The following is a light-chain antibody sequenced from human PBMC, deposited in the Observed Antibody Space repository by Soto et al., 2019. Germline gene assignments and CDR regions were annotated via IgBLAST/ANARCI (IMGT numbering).Light chain of an antibody. J-gene: IGKJ2*01. CDR1: ESITSY. V-gene: IGKV1-39*01. CDR2: HAS. CDR3: QQSVSLPFT. Sequence: DIPMTQSPSSLFPSVGDTVSITCRASESITSYLNWYQHKPGQSPKLVIYHASNLQTGVPSRFSGAGSGTDVTLTISSLQPEDFATYYCQQSVSLPFTFGPGTRLE.